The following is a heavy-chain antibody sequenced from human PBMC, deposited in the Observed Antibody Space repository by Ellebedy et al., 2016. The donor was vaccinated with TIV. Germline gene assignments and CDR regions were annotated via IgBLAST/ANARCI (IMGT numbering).Heavy chain of an antibody. D-gene: IGHD2-15*01. CDR3: ARGGDCSGGSCYSRVWWFDP. V-gene: IGHV3-21*01. J-gene: IGHJ5*02. Sequence: GESLKISCAASGFTFSSYSMNWVRQAPGTGLEWVSSISSSSSYIYYADSVKGRFTISRDNAKNSLYLQMNSLRAEDTAVYYCARGGDCSGGSCYSRVWWFDPWGQGTLVTVSS. CDR1: GFTFSSYS. CDR2: ISSSSSYI.